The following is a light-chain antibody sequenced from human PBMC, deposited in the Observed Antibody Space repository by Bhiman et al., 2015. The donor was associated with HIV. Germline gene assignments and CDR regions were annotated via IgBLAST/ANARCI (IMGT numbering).Light chain of an antibody. CDR2: YDS. Sequence: SYELTQPPSVSVAPGKTARITCGGNNIGSKSVHWYQQKPGQAPVLVIYYDSDRPSGVPDRFSGSKSGTSASLAISGLRSEDEADYYCAAWDDSLSGPWVFGGGTKLTVL. CDR1: NIGSKS. CDR3: AAWDDSLSGPWV. J-gene: IGLJ3*02. V-gene: IGLV3-21*04.